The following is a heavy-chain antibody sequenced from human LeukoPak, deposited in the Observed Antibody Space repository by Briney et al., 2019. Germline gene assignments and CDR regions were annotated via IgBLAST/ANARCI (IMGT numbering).Heavy chain of an antibody. J-gene: IGHJ5*02. CDR1: GGTFSSYT. CDR2: IIPMLGIA. CDR3: ARLPEISDYDFWSGYTIAREYNWFDP. V-gene: IGHV1-69*02. Sequence: SVKVSCKASGGTFSSYTISWVRQAPGQGLEWMGRIIPMLGIANYAQKFQGRVTITADKSTSTAYMELSSLRSEDTAVYYCARLPEISDYDFWSGYTIAREYNWFDPRGQGTLVTVSS. D-gene: IGHD3-3*01.